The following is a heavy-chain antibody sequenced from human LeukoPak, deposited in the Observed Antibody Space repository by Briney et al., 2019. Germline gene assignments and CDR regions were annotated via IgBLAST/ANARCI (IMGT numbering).Heavy chain of an antibody. Sequence: GGSLRLSCTASGFTFGDYAMSWFRQAPGKGLEWVGFIRSKAYGGTTEYAASAKGRFTISRDDSKSIAYLQMNSLKTEDTAVYYCTREVVATTRRVIPYFDYWGQGTLVTVSS. CDR3: TREVVATTRRVIPYFDY. CDR1: GFTFGDYA. J-gene: IGHJ4*02. V-gene: IGHV3-49*03. D-gene: IGHD5-12*01. CDR2: IRSKAYGGTT.